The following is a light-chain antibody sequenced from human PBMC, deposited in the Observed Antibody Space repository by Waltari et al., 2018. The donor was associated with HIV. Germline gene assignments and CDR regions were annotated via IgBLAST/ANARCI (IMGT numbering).Light chain of an antibody. J-gene: IGKJ4*01. CDR2: GAF. CDR1: QSISTY. V-gene: IGKV1-39*01. Sequence: IQMTQSPSSLSASVGDRVTITCRASQSISTYLKWYQQKPGEAPKLLIYGAFSLQSGVPSGFSGSGSGTDFTLTITSLQPEDFATYYCQQSYRIPLTFGGGTKVEL. CDR3: QQSYRIPLT.